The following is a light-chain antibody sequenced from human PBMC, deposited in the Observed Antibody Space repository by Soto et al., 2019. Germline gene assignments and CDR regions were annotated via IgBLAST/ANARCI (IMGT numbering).Light chain of an antibody. CDR1: SSDVGGYNY. Sequence: QSSLTQPASVSGSPGQSITISCTGTSSDVGGYNYVSWYQQHPGKAPKLMIYEVSNRPSGVSNRFSGFNSGNTASLTISGLQAEDEADYYCSPYTSSSTYVFGTGTKLTVL. CDR3: SPYTSSSTYV. CDR2: EVS. V-gene: IGLV2-14*01. J-gene: IGLJ1*01.